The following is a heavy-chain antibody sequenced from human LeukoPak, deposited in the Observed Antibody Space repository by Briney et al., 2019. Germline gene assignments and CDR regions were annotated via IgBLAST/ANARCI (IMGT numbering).Heavy chain of an antibody. Sequence: PSQTLSLTCAVSGGSISSGGYYWSWIRQPPGKGLEWIGYIYHSGSTYYNPSLKSRVTISVDRSKNQFSLKLSSVTAADTAVYYCARVMRRTRAYNWFDPWGQGTLVTVSS. V-gene: IGHV4-30-2*01. J-gene: IGHJ5*02. CDR3: ARVMRRTRAYNWFDP. CDR2: IYHSGST. D-gene: IGHD1/OR15-1a*01. CDR1: GGSISSGGYY.